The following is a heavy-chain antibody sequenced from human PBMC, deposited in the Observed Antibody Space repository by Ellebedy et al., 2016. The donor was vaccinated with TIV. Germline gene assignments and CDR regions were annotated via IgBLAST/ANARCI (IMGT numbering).Heavy chain of an antibody. V-gene: IGHV5-51*01. Sequence: GESLKISCKGSGYSFITSWIGWVRQMPGKGLEWMGFIFPSDSDVRYSPSFQGQVTISADKSISTTYLQWSSLKASDTAMYYCARQGSGPFDYWGQGTLVTVSS. CDR2: IFPSDSDV. CDR1: GYSFITSW. J-gene: IGHJ4*02. CDR3: ARQGSGPFDY. D-gene: IGHD3-10*01.